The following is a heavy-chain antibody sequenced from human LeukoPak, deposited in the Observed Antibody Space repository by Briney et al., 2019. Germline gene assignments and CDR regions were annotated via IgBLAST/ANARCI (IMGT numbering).Heavy chain of an antibody. D-gene: IGHD5-12*01. CDR2: IIPIFGTA. Sequence: PVKVSCKASGGTFSSYAISWVRQAPGQGLEWMGGIIPIFGTANYAQKFQGRVTITADESTSTAYMELSSLRSEDTAVYYCARGQRGYSGYDLNYWGQGTLVTVSS. J-gene: IGHJ4*02. CDR3: ARGQRGYSGYDLNY. V-gene: IGHV1-69*13. CDR1: GGTFSSYA.